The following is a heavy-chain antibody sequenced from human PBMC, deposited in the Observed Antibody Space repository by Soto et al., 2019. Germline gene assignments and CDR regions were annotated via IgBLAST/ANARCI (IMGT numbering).Heavy chain of an antibody. J-gene: IGHJ4*02. V-gene: IGHV4-4*02. CDR2: IYHSGST. Sequence: QVQLQESGPGLVKPSGTLSLTCAVSGGSISSSNWWSWVRQPPGKGLEWIGEIYHSGSTNYNPSRTSRVTLSVDKSKTQFSLKLSSVTAADTAVYYCARAAMGGSSWPFDYWGQGTLVTVSS. CDR1: GGSISSSNW. D-gene: IGHD6-13*01. CDR3: ARAAMGGSSWPFDY.